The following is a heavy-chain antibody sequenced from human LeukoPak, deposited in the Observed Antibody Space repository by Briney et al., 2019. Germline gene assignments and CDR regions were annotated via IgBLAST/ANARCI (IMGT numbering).Heavy chain of an antibody. D-gene: IGHD5-12*01. CDR2: IYSGGST. J-gene: IGHJ4*02. V-gene: IGHV3-53*01. Sequence: PGGSLRLSCAASGFTVSSNYMNWVRQAPGKGLEWVSIIYSGGSTYYADSVKGRFTISRDNSKNTLYLQMNSLRAEDTAVYYCAKVRGYSGYEPSDYWGQGTPVTVSS. CDR1: GFTVSSNY. CDR3: AKVRGYSGYEPSDY.